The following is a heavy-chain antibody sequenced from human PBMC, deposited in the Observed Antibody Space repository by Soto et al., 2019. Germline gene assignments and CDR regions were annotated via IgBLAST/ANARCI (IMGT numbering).Heavy chain of an antibody. CDR3: AKDREDTAMFYFDY. CDR1: GFTVSSYW. J-gene: IGHJ4*02. V-gene: IGHV3-7*03. Sequence: GGSLRLASAASGFTVSSYWMSWVRQAPGKGLEWVANIKQDGSEKYYVDSVKGRFTISRDNTKNSLYLQMNSLRAEDTAVYYCAKDREDTAMFYFDYWGQGTLVSVSS. D-gene: IGHD5-18*01. CDR2: IKQDGSEK.